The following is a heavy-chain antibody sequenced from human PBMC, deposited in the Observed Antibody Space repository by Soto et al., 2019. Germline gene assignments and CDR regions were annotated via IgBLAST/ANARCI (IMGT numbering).Heavy chain of an antibody. Sequence: ASVKVSCKASGYTFTSYGISWVRQAPGQGLEWMGWISAYNGNTNYAQKLQGRVTMTTDTSTSTAYMELRSLRSDDTAVYYCARNKNDYGDYALGGGFDYWGQGTLVTVSS. D-gene: IGHD4-17*01. CDR1: GYTFTSYG. J-gene: IGHJ4*02. CDR3: ARNKNDYGDYALGGGFDY. CDR2: ISAYNGNT. V-gene: IGHV1-18*01.